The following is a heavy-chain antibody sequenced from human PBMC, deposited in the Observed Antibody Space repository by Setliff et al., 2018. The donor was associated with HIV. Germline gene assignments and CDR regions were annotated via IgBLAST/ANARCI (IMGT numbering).Heavy chain of an antibody. J-gene: IGHJ6*03. CDR3: ARDHGSSWRTYYYYYYMDV. Sequence: SETLSLTCTVSGGSISSYYWSWIRQPPGKGLEWIGYIYYSGSTNYNPSLKSRVTISVDTSKNQFSLKLSSVTAADTAVYYCARDHGSSWRTYYYYYYMDVWGKGTTVTVSS. CDR2: IYYSGST. V-gene: IGHV4-59*12. D-gene: IGHD6-13*01. CDR1: GGSISSYY.